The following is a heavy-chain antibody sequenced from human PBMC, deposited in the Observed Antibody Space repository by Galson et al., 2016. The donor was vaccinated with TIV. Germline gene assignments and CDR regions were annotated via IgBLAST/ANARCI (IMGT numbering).Heavy chain of an antibody. V-gene: IGHV3-23*01. CDR3: AKGGSWYDY. CDR1: GFTFETYA. D-gene: IGHD6-13*01. CDR2: ISGSADRADRA. Sequence: PRLSCAASGFTFETYAMTWVRQAPGKGLEWVSVISGSADRADRAYYADSVGGRFTISRDNSKNTVFLEMNSLTVEDTAVYYCAKGGSWYDYWGPGTLVTVSS. J-gene: IGHJ4*02.